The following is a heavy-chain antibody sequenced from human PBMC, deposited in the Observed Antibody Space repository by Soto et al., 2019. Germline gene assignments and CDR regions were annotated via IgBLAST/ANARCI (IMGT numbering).Heavy chain of an antibody. CDR2: IDPRSGGT. V-gene: IGHV1-2*02. J-gene: IGHJ4*02. Sequence: QVQLVQSGTEVQKPGASVKVSCKASGYTITAYYIHWVRQAPGQGLEWMGWIDPRSGGTVYAQNFQGRVTMTRDASISTVYMDLSGLRSDDTALYYCARDDYGIYPYWGQGTLVTVSS. CDR1: GYTITAYY. D-gene: IGHD1-26*01. CDR3: ARDDYGIYPY.